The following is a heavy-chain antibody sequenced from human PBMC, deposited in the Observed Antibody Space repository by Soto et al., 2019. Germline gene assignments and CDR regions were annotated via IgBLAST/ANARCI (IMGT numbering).Heavy chain of an antibody. J-gene: IGHJ6*03. CDR2: ISGSGGST. Sequence: PGGSLRFSCAASGFTFSSYAMSWVRQAPGKGLEWVSAISGSGGSTYYADSVKGRFTISRDNSKNTLYLQMNSLRAEDTAVYYCAKDTAPYYYYYMDVWGKGTTVTVSS. CDR3: AKDTAPYYYYYMDV. V-gene: IGHV3-23*01. CDR1: GFTFSSYA.